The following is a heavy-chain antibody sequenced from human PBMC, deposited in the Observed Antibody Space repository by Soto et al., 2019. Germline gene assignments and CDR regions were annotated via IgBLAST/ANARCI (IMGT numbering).Heavy chain of an antibody. V-gene: IGHV6-1*01. CDR2: TYYRSKWFH. Sequence: PSQTLSLTCAISGDSVSSDITSWNVIRQSPSRGLEWLGRTYYRSKWFHDYAASVKSRITINPDTSKNQFSLELNSMTPEDTAVYYCARGNALDVWGQGTVVTV. J-gene: IGHJ3*01. D-gene: IGHD3-10*01. CDR3: ARGNALDV. CDR1: GDSVSSDITS.